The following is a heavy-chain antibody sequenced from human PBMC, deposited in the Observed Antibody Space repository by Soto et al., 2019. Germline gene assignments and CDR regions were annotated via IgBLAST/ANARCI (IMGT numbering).Heavy chain of an antibody. CDR2: IYSGGST. CDR1: GFTVSSNY. Sequence: GGSLRLSCAASGFTVSSNYMSWVRQAPRKGLEWVSVIYSGGSTYYADSVKGRFTISRHNSKNTLYLQMNSLRAEDTAVYYCARDLGYCRGGSRYHGAFDFRGQG. J-gene: IGHJ3*01. V-gene: IGHV3-53*04. D-gene: IGHD2-15*01. CDR3: ARDLGYCRGGSRYHGAFDF.